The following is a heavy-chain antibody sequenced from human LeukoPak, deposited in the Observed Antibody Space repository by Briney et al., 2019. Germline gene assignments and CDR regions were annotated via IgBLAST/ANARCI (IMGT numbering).Heavy chain of an antibody. D-gene: IGHD2-21*01. CDR2: VDPSNDDT. CDR3: ARSLFVAFTD. Sequence: ASVKVPCKASGYTFTDHSIHWVRQAPGQGLEWMGYVDPSNDDTNYAPKFHDRVTMTGDTSIRTAYMELSRLTSDDTAVYYCARSLFVAFTDWGQGTMVIVSS. J-gene: IGHJ4*02. CDR1: GYTFTDHS. V-gene: IGHV1-2*02.